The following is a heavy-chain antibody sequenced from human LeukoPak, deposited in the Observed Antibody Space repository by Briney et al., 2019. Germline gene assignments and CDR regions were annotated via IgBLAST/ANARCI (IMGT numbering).Heavy chain of an antibody. J-gene: IGHJ4*02. CDR2: ISYDGSKK. V-gene: IGHV3-30*04. Sequence: PGRSLRLSCAASGFTFSSYPMHWVRQAPGKGLEWVAVISYDGSKKYYADSVKGRFTISRDNSKNTLYLQMNSLRAEDTAVYYCAKDEYYYGSGSYSPMSYWGQGTLVTVSS. CDR1: GFTFSSYP. CDR3: AKDEYYYGSGSYSPMSY. D-gene: IGHD3-10*01.